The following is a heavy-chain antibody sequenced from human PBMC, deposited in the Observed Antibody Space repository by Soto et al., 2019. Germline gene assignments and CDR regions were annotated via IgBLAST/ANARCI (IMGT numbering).Heavy chain of an antibody. J-gene: IGHJ6*02. CDR2: ISSSGSTV. CDR1: VFTVSSYE. CDR3: ARLEEEGMDV. V-gene: IGHV3-48*03. Sequence: PGGALRLTGAASVFTVSSYELNWVRQAPGKGLEWVSYISSSGSTVYYADSVKGRFTISRDNAKNSLYLQMNSLRAEDTAVYYCARLEEEGMDVWGQGTTVTVSS.